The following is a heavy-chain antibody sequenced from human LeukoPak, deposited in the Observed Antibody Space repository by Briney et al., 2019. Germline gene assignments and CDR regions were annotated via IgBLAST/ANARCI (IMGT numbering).Heavy chain of an antibody. CDR1: GGSISSSSYY. Sequence: PSQTLSLTCTVSGGSISSSSYYWGWIRQPPGKGLEWIGSIYYSGSTYYNPSLKSRVTISVDTSKNQFSLKLSSVTAADTAVYYCARSRGGYTLFDYWGQGTLVTVSS. CDR2: IYYSGST. J-gene: IGHJ4*02. CDR3: ARSRGGYTLFDY. D-gene: IGHD3-16*01. V-gene: IGHV4-39*01.